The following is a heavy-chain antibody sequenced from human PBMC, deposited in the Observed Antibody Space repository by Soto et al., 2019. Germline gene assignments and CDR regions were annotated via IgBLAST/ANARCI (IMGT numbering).Heavy chain of an antibody. CDR2: FDWDGDK. CDR3: ARTYYYDSSDYWSSDF. V-gene: IGHV2-70*11. J-gene: IGHJ4*02. D-gene: IGHD3-22*01. CDR1: GFSLSTRGMC. Sequence: SGPTLVNPTQTLTLTCTFSGFSLSTRGMCVSWIRQPPGKALEWLARFDWDGDKYYSTSLKTRLTISKDTSKNQVVLTMTNMDPVDTATYYCARTYYYDSSDYWSSDFWGQGILVTVSS.